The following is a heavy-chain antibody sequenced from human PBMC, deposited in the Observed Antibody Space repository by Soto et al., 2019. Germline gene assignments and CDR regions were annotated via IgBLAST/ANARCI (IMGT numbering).Heavy chain of an antibody. J-gene: IGHJ4*02. CDR1: GGSFIGYY. V-gene: IGHV4-34*01. CDR3: ERGRTARITIFGVVGYYFDY. D-gene: IGHD3-3*01. CDR2: INHSGST. Sequence: SETLSLTCAVYGGSFIGYYWSWIRQPPGKGLEWIGEINHSGSTNYNPSLKSRVTISVDTSKNQFSLKLSSVTAAATAVYYCERGRTARITIFGVVGYYFDYWGEGALVTVSS.